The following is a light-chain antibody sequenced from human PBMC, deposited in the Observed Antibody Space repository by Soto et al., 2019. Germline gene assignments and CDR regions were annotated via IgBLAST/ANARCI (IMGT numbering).Light chain of an antibody. J-gene: IGKJ1*01. V-gene: IGKV1-5*03. CDR2: KAS. Sequence: DIQMTQSPSTLSASVGDRVTITCRASQSISWWLAWYQQKPGKAPNLLIYKASSLESGVPSRFSGSGSGTEFTLTISSLQPDDFATYYCQQYKSYRTFDQGTRVEIK. CDR3: QQYKSYRT. CDR1: QSISWW.